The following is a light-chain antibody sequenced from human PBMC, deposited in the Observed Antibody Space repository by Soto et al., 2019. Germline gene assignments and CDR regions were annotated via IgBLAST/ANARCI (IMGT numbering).Light chain of an antibody. J-gene: IGKJ2*01. CDR2: KAS. Sequence: DIQMTQSPSTLSASVGDRVTITCRASQSISSWLAWYQQKPEKAPKLLIYKASSLQSGVPSRFSGSGSETEFTLTISSLQPDDFATYYCQQYSSHSPYTFGQATKLEIK. CDR1: QSISSW. V-gene: IGKV1-5*03. CDR3: QQYSSHSPYT.